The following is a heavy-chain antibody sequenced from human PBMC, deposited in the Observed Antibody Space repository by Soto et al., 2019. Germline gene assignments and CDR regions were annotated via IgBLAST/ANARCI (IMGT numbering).Heavy chain of an antibody. D-gene: IGHD1-26*01. CDR3: ARDLGGGSPKTMDY. J-gene: IGHJ4*02. V-gene: IGHV1-18*04. CDR1: GYTFTSYG. Sequence: ASVKVSCKASGYTFTSYGISCVRQALGQGLEWMGWISAYNGNTNYAQKLQGRVTMTTDTSTSTAYMELRSLRSDDTAVYYCARDLGGGSPKTMDYWGQGTLVTGSS. CDR2: ISAYNGNT.